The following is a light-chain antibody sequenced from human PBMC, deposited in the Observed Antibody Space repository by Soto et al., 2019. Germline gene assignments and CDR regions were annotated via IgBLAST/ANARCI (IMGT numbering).Light chain of an antibody. Sequence: EIVLTQSPGTLSLSPGERATLSCRASQSVSSSYLAWYQQKPGQAPRLLIYGATSRATAIPDRFSGSGSGTAFTLTIRRLEHEDFAVYDCQQYGSTPNTFGQGTKLEI. CDR2: GAT. CDR1: QSVSSSY. CDR3: QQYGSTPNT. V-gene: IGKV3-20*01. J-gene: IGKJ2*01.